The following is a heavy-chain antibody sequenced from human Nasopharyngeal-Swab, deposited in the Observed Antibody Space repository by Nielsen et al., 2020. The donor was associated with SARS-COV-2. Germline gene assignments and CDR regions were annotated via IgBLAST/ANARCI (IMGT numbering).Heavy chain of an antibody. Sequence: GESLKISCAASGFTFSSYGMHWVRQAPGKGLEWVAVISYDGSNIQYADSVRGRFTISRDNPKNTLYLQMNSLTTDDTAVYYCARDEVQQGTTTVGYLDYWGQGTLVTVSP. CDR3: ARDEVQQGTTTVGYLDY. CDR1: GFTFSSYG. V-gene: IGHV3-30*03. CDR2: ISYDGSNI. J-gene: IGHJ4*02. D-gene: IGHD4-23*01.